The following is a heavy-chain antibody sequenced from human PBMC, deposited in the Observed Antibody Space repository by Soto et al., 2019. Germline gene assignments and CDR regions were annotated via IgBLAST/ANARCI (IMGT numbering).Heavy chain of an antibody. J-gene: IGHJ4*02. V-gene: IGHV1-69*12. CDR3: ARGGMRWLRSRHFDY. CDR2: IIPFFGTA. D-gene: IGHD5-12*01. Sequence: QVQLVQSGAEVKKPGSSVKVSCKASGGTSSSYAISWVRQAPGQGLEWMGGIIPFFGTANYAQKFQGRVTFXADESTSTAYMELSSLRSEDTAVYYCARGGMRWLRSRHFDYWGQGTLVTVSS. CDR1: GGTSSSYA.